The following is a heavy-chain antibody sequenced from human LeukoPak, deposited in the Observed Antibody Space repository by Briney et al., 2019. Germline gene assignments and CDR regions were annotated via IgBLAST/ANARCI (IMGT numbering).Heavy chain of an antibody. J-gene: IGHJ5*02. Sequence: GGSLRLSCAASGFTFSDYYMSWIRQAPGKGLEWVSYISSSGSTIYYADSVKGRFTISRDNAKNSLYLQMNSLRAEDTAVYYCARDLGLGYCSSTSCYTSGGRWSDPWGQGTLVTVSS. CDR3: ARDLGLGYCSSTSCYTSGGRWSDP. CDR1: GFTFSDYY. CDR2: ISSSGSTI. V-gene: IGHV3-11*01. D-gene: IGHD2-2*02.